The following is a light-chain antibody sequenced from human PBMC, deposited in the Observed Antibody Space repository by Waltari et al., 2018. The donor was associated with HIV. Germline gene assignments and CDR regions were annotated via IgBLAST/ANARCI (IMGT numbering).Light chain of an antibody. CDR2: KDT. J-gene: IGLJ3*02. Sequence: SYELTQPPSVSVSPGPTATITCSGDTLPNPYAHWYQQKPGQAPLLVSYKDTQRPSGIPERFSGSHSGTTVTLTISGVQAEDEADYYCESADNSGTYWVFGGGTKLSVL. CDR1: TLPNPY. V-gene: IGLV3-25*03. CDR3: ESADNSGTYWV.